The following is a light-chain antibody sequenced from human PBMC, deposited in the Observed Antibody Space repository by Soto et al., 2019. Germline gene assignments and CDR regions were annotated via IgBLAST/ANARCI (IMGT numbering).Light chain of an antibody. CDR2: LGS. CDR1: QSLLHSNGYNY. CDR3: MQALQTPYT. V-gene: IGKV2-28*01. Sequence: DIVMTQSPLSLPVTPGEPASISCRSSQSLLHSNGYNYLDWYLQKPGQSPQLLIYLGSNRASGVSDRFSGSGAGTAFTLKISRVEAEHVGVYYCMQALQTPYTFGQGTKLEIK. J-gene: IGKJ2*01.